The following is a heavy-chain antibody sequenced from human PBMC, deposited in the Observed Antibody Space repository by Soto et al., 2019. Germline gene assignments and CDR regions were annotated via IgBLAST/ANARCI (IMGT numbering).Heavy chain of an antibody. CDR1: GYPVTAYY. D-gene: IGHD3-3*01. J-gene: IGHJ3*02. CDR2: INPATGAA. CDR3: ASGGGVGVAGSAAFDM. V-gene: IGHV1-2*02. Sequence: QLHLVQSGAVVKKPGASVTVSCSASGYPVTAYYMHWVRQAPGRGLEWMGGINPATGAAKYTQTFQGRVTMTRDPSTSKVFMEPSVLKTEDTALFYCASGGGVGVAGSAAFDMWGQGTVVTVSS.